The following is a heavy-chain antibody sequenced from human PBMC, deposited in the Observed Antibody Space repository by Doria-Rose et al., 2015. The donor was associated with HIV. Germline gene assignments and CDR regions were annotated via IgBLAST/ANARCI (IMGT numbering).Heavy chain of an antibody. V-gene: IGHV2-26*01. D-gene: IGHD6-13*01. CDR2: IFSDDER. CDR3: ARIKSSRWYHKYYFDF. J-gene: IGHJ4*02. CDR1: GGSLSSPGMG. Sequence: SGPVLVKPTETLTLTCTVSGGSLSSPGMGVSWIRQPPGKALEWLANIFSDDERSYNTSLKSRLPISRSTSKSQVVLTMTDMDPVDTATYYCARIKSSRWYHKYYFDFWGQGTLVIVSA.